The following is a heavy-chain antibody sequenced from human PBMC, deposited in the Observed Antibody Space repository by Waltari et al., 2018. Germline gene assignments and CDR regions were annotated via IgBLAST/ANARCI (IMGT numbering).Heavy chain of an antibody. CDR3: AGRYYYDSSGYYY. Sequence: QVQLQQWGAGLLKPSETLSLTCAVYGGSFSGYYWSWIRQPPGKGLEWIGEINHSGSTNYNPALKSRVTRSVDTSKNQFSRKLSSVTAADTAVYYCAGRYYYDSSGYYYWGQGTLVTVSS. CDR2: INHSGST. V-gene: IGHV4-34*01. D-gene: IGHD3-22*01. CDR1: GGSFSGYY. J-gene: IGHJ4*02.